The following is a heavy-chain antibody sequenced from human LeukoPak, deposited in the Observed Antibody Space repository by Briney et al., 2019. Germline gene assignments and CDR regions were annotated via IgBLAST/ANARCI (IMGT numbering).Heavy chain of an antibody. D-gene: IGHD3-22*01. V-gene: IGHV1-2*02. CDR3: ARDVRTYYYDSSGYGY. CDR2: INPNSGGT. Sequence: GASVKVSCKASGYTFTGYYMHWVRQAPGQGLEWMGWINPNSGGTNYAQKFQGRVTMTRDTSISTAYMELSRLRSDDTAVYYCARDVRTYYYDSSGYGYWGQGTLVTVSP. J-gene: IGHJ4*02. CDR1: GYTFTGYY.